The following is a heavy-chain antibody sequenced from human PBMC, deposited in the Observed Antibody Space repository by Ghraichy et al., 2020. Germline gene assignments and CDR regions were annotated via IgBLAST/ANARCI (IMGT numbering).Heavy chain of an antibody. J-gene: IGHJ4*02. Sequence: GESLNISCTTSGFNFRDYVMSWVRQAPGKGLEWVAFIRSKVYGATTEYAASVKDRFTISRDDSKGIAYLQLNSPKTEDSAIYYCTLGTYLPTQLSVGGPHYSWGQGTEGTVSS. D-gene: IGHD4-11*01. CDR3: TLGTYLPTQLSVGGPHYS. CDR1: GFNFRDYV. CDR2: IRSKVYGATT. V-gene: IGHV3-49*04.